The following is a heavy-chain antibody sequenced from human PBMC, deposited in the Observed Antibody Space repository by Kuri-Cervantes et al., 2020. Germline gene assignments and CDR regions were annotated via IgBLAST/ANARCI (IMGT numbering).Heavy chain of an antibody. J-gene: IGHJ4*02. Sequence: LSLTCAASGFTFSSYGMHWVRRAPGKGLEWVAVISYDGSNKYYADSVKGRFTISRDNSKNTLYLQMNSLRAEDTAVYYCASLSSKMATTGGYWGQGTLVTVSS. V-gene: IGHV3-30*03. CDR2: ISYDGSNK. CDR3: ASLSSKMATTGGY. D-gene: IGHD5-24*01. CDR1: GFTFSSYG.